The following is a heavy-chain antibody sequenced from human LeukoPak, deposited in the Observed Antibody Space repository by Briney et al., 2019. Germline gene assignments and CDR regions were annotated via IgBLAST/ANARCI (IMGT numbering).Heavy chain of an antibody. CDR3: ARDSRAAAGHFDY. D-gene: IGHD6-13*01. CDR2: IYYSGST. CDR1: GGSISSYY. V-gene: IGHV4-59*01. J-gene: IGHJ4*02. Sequence: SETLSLTCTVSGGSISSYYWSWIRQPPGKGLEWIGYIYYSGSTNYNPSLKSQVTISVDTSKNQFSLKLSSVTAADTAVYYCARDSRAAAGHFDYWGQGTLVTVSS.